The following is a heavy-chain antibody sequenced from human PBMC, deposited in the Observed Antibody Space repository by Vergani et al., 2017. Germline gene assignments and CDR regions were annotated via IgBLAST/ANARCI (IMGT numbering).Heavy chain of an antibody. J-gene: IGHJ4*02. CDR3: AKVVSSSSSSSVDPYFDY. D-gene: IGHD6-6*01. CDR1: GFTVSSNY. Sequence: EVQLVESGGGLIQPGGSLRLSCAASGFTVSSNYMSWVRQAPGKGLEWVSVIYSGGSTYYADSVKGRFTISRDNSKNTLYLQMNSLRAEDTAVYYCAKVVSSSSSSSVDPYFDYWGQGTLVTVSS. CDR2: IYSGGST. V-gene: IGHV3-53*01.